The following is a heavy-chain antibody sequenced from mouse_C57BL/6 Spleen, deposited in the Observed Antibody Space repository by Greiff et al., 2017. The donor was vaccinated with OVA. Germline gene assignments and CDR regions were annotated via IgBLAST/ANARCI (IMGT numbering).Heavy chain of an antibody. J-gene: IGHJ4*01. CDR3: TTTYYSNPYAMEY. CDR1: GFNIKDYY. D-gene: IGHD2-5*01. Sequence: VQLKESGAELVRPGASVKLSCTASGFNIKDYYMHWVKQRPEQGLEWIGRIDPEDGDTEYAPKFQGKATMTADTSSNTAYLQLSSLTSEDTAVYYCTTTYYSNPYAMEYWGQGTSVTVSS. CDR2: IDPEDGDT. V-gene: IGHV14-1*01.